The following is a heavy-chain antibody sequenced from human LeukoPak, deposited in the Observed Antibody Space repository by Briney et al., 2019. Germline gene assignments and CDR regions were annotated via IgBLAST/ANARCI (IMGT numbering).Heavy chain of an antibody. CDR3: ARWYYYDSSGIRSAFDI. J-gene: IGHJ3*02. CDR2: IYYSGST. CDR1: GGSISSSSYY. V-gene: IGHV4-39*01. D-gene: IGHD3-22*01. Sequence: PSETLSLTCTVSGGSISSSSYYWGWIRQPPGKGLEWIGSIYYSGSTYYNPSLKGRVTISVDTSKNQFSLKLSSVTAADTAVYYCARWYYYDSSGIRSAFDIWGQGTMVTVSS.